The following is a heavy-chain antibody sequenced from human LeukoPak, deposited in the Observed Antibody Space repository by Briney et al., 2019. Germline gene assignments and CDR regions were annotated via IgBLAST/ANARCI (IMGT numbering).Heavy chain of an antibody. CDR1: GGSISSGSYY. J-gene: IGHJ4*02. CDR2: IYTSGST. Sequence: PSQTLSLTCTVCGGSISSGSYYWSWIRQPAGKGLEWIGRIYTSGSTNYNPSLKSRVTISVDTSKNHFPMTLSSATDADTAVYYCAGGGRADDHWGQGTLVTVSS. V-gene: IGHV4-61*02. D-gene: IGHD3-16*01. CDR3: AGGGRADDH.